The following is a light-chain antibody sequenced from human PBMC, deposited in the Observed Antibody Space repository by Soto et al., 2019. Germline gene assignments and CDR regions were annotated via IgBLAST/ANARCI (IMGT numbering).Light chain of an antibody. CDR2: EAA. CDR3: QHYNSYSEA. CDR1: QNIYKW. V-gene: IGKV1-5*01. J-gene: IGKJ1*01. Sequence: DIQMTQSPSTLSASIGDRVTITCRASQNIYKWLAWYQQKPQKAPKLLIFEAAALETGVSPRFSGSGSGTEFTLTISSLQPDDFATYYCQHYNSYSEAFGQGTKVELK.